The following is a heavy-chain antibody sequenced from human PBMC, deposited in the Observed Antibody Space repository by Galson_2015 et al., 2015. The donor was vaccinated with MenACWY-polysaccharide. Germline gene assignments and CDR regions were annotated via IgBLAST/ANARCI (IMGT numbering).Heavy chain of an antibody. V-gene: IGHV4-34*01. D-gene: IGHD2-15*01. Sequence: SETLSLTCAVYGGSFSGYYWSWIRQPPGKGLEWIGEINHSGSTNYNPSLKSRVTISVDTSKNQFSLKLSSVAAADTAVYYWARGEDCSGGSCYFSYFDYWGQGTLVTVSS. CDR1: GGSFSGYY. CDR3: ARGEDCSGGSCYFSYFDY. J-gene: IGHJ4*02. CDR2: INHSGST.